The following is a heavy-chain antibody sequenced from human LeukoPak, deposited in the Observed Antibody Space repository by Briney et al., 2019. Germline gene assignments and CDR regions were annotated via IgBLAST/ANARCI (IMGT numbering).Heavy chain of an antibody. Sequence: PGGSLRLSCAASGFTFSSYAMAWVRQAPGKGLEWVSTITGGGTTTYYADSVKGRFTISRDNSKKTLYLQMNSLRADDTAVYHCANSVFSCSSGPGYWGQGTLVTVSS. V-gene: IGHV3-23*01. CDR3: ANSVFSCSSGPGY. D-gene: IGHD6-6*01. J-gene: IGHJ4*02. CDR1: GFTFSSYA. CDR2: ITGGGTTT.